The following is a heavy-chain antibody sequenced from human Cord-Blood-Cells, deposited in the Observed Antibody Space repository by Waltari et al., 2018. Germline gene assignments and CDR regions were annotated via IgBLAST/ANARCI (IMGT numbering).Heavy chain of an antibody. Sequence: EVQLVESGGGLVQPGGSLRRSCAASGFTFGSYSMNWVGQAPGKGLEWVSYISSSSSTIYYADSVKGRFTISRDNAKNSLYLQMNSLRDEDTAVYYCARDLRTTVTTYYFDYWGQGTLVTVSS. V-gene: IGHV3-48*02. J-gene: IGHJ4*02. CDR1: GFTFGSYS. D-gene: IGHD4-4*01. CDR3: ARDLRTTVTTYYFDY. CDR2: ISSSSSTI.